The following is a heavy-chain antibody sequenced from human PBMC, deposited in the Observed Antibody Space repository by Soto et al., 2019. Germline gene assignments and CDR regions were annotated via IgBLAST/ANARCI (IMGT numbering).Heavy chain of an antibody. CDR1: GGSISNSNYY. V-gene: IGHV4-39*01. CDR2: LYYSGNT. CDR3: ARSGYSSGPFDY. Sequence: KTSETLSLTCTLSGGSISNSNYYWGWIRQPPGTGLEWIGSLYYSGNTYYNPSLKSRVTISVDTSYNQFSLRLTSMTAADTAVYFCARSGYSSGPFDYWGLGTLVTVSS. D-gene: IGHD6-19*01. J-gene: IGHJ4*02.